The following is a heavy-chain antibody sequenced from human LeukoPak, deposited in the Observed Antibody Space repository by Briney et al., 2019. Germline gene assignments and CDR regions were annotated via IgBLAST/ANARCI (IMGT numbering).Heavy chain of an antibody. V-gene: IGHV1-69*13. Sequence: ASVKVSCKASGGTFSSYAISWVRQAPGQGLGWMGGIIPIFGTANYAQKFQGRVTITADESTSTAYMELSSLRSEDTAVYYCARVGHNYYGSGRSHWGQGTLVTVSS. CDR3: ARVGHNYYGSGRSH. CDR2: IIPIFGTA. D-gene: IGHD3-10*01. J-gene: IGHJ4*02. CDR1: GGTFSSYA.